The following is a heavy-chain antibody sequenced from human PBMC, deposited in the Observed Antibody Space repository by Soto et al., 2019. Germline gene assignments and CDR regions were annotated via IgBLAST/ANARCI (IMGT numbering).Heavy chain of an antibody. Sequence: ETLSLTCTVSGGSVSSDNYYWSWIRQPPGKGLEWIAHIYHSGSTNYNPSLKSRVTISVDTSQNQFSLEVSSVTAADTAMYFCARNTGYSKNWLIDYWGQGTLVTVSS. CDR2: IYHSGST. CDR3: ARNTGYSKNWLIDY. V-gene: IGHV4-61*01. CDR1: GGSVSSDNYY. D-gene: IGHD5-12*01. J-gene: IGHJ4*02.